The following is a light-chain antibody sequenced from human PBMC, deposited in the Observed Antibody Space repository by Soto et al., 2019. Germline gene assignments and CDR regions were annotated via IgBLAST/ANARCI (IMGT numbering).Light chain of an antibody. Sequence: DIQMTQSPSTLSSTAGDIVTITCRASQGISSYLAWYQQKPGKAPKLLMYDASTLQRGVPSRFSGSGSGTEFTLAISSLQPEDFATYYCQQFNDYPITFGQGTRLEIK. CDR1: QGISSY. CDR3: QQFNDYPIT. V-gene: IGKV1-9*01. CDR2: DAS. J-gene: IGKJ5*01.